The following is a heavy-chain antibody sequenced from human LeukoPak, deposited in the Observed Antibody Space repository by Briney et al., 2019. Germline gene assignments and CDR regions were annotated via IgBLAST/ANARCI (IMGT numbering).Heavy chain of an antibody. CDR1: GYTFTSYG. V-gene: IGHV1-18*01. Sequence: ASVKVSCKASGYTFTSYGISWVRQAPGQGLEWMGWISAYNGKTNYAQKLQGRVTMTTDTSTSTAYMELRSLRSDDTAVYYCARDHCSSTSCNTDYYYYYYGMDVWGQGTTVTVSS. CDR3: ARDHCSSTSCNTDYYYYYYGMDV. D-gene: IGHD2-2*01. CDR2: ISAYNGKT. J-gene: IGHJ6*02.